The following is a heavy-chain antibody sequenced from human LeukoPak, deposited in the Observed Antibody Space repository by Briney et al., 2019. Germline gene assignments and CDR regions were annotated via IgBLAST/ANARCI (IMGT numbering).Heavy chain of an antibody. V-gene: IGHV3-30-3*01. CDR3: ARDWWGLEWFGELRVDY. D-gene: IGHD3-10*01. CDR1: GFTFSSYA. J-gene: IGHJ4*02. Sequence: PGGSLRLSCAASGFTFSSYAMHWVRQAPGKGLEWVAVISYDGSNKYYADSVKGRFTISRDNSKNTLYLQMNSLRAGDTAVYYCARDWWGLEWFGELRVDYWGQGTLVTVSS. CDR2: ISYDGSNK.